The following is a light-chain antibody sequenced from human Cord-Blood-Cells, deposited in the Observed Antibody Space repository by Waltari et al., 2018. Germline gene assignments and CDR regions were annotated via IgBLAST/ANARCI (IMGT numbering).Light chain of an antibody. J-gene: IGKJ2*01. CDR2: DSS. V-gene: IGKV3-11*01. CDR1: QSVSSY. CDR3: QQRSNWYT. Sequence: DIVLTHCPATLSLSPRERATLSCRASQSVSSYLAWYQQTPGRAPRLLIYDSSNRATSIPARFSGSGSATDFTLTISSLEPEDFAVYYCQQRSNWYTFGQGTKLEIK.